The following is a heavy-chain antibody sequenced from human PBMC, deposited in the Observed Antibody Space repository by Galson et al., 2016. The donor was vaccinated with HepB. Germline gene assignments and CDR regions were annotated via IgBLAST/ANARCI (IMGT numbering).Heavy chain of an antibody. Sequence: SLRLSCAASGFTFSNYGMHWVRQAPGKGLEWVAVISYDGVNKNYADSMKGRFTISRDNSKKTLYLQMNSLRAEDTAVYYCAKDHQVLRYFDYLFHFDYWGQGTLVTVSS. J-gene: IGHJ4*02. D-gene: IGHD3-9*01. CDR2: ISYDGVNK. CDR3: AKDHQVLRYFDYLFHFDY. CDR1: GFTFSNYG. V-gene: IGHV3-30*18.